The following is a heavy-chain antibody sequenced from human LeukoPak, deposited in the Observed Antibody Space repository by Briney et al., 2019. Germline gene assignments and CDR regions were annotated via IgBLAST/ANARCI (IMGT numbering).Heavy chain of an antibody. J-gene: IGHJ4*02. V-gene: IGHV3-23*01. Sequence: GGSLRLSCAASGFTFSIYAMNWVRQAPGKELEWVSGISASGGSTYNADSVKGRFTISRDNSKDTLYLQMNTLRAEDTAVYYCAKDYSSTWFRIDFWGQGTLVTVSS. CDR2: ISASGGST. D-gene: IGHD6-13*01. CDR1: GFTFSIYA. CDR3: AKDYSSTWFRIDF.